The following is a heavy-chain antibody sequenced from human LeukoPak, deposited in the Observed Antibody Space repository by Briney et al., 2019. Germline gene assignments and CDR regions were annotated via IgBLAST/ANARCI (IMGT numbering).Heavy chain of an antibody. Sequence: ASVKVSCKASGYTFTSYGISWVRQAPGQGLEWMGWISAYNGNTNYAQKLRGRVTMTTDTSTSTAYMELRSLRSDDTAVYYCARDLIAVADYYYYYGMDVWGQGTTVTVSS. CDR3: ARDLIAVADYYYYYGMDV. CDR2: ISAYNGNT. CDR1: GYTFTSYG. J-gene: IGHJ6*02. D-gene: IGHD6-19*01. V-gene: IGHV1-18*01.